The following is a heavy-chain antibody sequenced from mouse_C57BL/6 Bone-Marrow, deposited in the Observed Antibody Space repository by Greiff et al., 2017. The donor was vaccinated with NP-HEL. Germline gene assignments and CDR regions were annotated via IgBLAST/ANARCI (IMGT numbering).Heavy chain of an antibody. CDR3: VSTVYYGSSYYYYAMDY. D-gene: IGHD1-1*01. J-gene: IGHJ4*01. Sequence: QVQLQQPGAELVRPGSSVKLSCKASGYTFTSYWMDWVKQRPGQGLEWIGNIYPSDSETHYNQKFKDKATLTVDKSSSTAYMQLSSLTSEDSAVYYCVSTVYYGSSYYYYAMDYWGQGTSVTVSS. CDR2: IYPSDSET. V-gene: IGHV1-61*01. CDR1: GYTFTSYW.